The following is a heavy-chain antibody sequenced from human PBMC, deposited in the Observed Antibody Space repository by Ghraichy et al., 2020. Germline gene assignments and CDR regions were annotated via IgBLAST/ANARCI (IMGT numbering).Heavy chain of an antibody. CDR2: INHSGST. Sequence: SETLSLTCAVYGGSFSGYYWSWIRQPPGKGLEWIGEINHSGSTNYNPSLKSRVTISVDTSKNQFSLKLSSVTAADTAVYYCARGLYYYDSSGYLDAFDIWGQGTMVTVSS. V-gene: IGHV4-34*01. CDR3: ARGLYYYDSSGYLDAFDI. D-gene: IGHD3-22*01. CDR1: GGSFSGYY. J-gene: IGHJ3*02.